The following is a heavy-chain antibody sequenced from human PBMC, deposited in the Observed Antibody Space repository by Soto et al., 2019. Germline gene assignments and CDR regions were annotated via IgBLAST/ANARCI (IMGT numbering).Heavy chain of an antibody. V-gene: IGHV3-15*07. CDR3: TTVSYTTIGTVRFNY. J-gene: IGHJ4*01. D-gene: IGHD2-2*02. Sequence: KAGGSLRLSCAASGFTFSNAWINWVRQAPGKGLEWVGRIKSKTDGGTTDFAATVKGRFAISRDDSKNMVYLQMNSLKTEDTAVIYCTTVSYTTIGTVRFNYGGHETRVTFS. CDR2: IKSKTDGGTT. CDR1: GFTFSNAW.